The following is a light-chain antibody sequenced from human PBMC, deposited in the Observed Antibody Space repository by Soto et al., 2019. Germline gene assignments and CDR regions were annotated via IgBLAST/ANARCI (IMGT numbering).Light chain of an antibody. CDR3: SAHTTTTTVYV. V-gene: IGLV2-14*01. CDR2: EVN. J-gene: IGLJ1*01. CDR1: SSDVASSNY. Sequence: QSVLTQPASVSGSPGQSITVSCTGTSSDVASSNYVSWYQQQPGQAPKLMIYEVNNRPSGVSDRFSGSKSGNTASLTISGLQAEDEADYYCSAHTTTTTVYVFXTGPKVTVL.